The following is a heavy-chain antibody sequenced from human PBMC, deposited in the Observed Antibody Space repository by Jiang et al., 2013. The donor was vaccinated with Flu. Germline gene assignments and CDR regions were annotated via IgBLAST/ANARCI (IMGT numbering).Heavy chain of an antibody. D-gene: IGHD3-16*01. Sequence: CAASGFTFNSYGMHWVRQAPGKGLEWVAHIPFDEKKTYYAESVKGRFTISRDNSKNTLFLQINSLRADDTAVYYCAKDWRPSTYKYDSKSPDPGQTHWGQGTLVSVSS. V-gene: IGHV3-30*02. CDR2: IPFDEKKT. J-gene: IGHJ4*02. CDR1: GFTFNSYG. CDR3: AKDWRPSTYKYDSKSPDPGQTH.